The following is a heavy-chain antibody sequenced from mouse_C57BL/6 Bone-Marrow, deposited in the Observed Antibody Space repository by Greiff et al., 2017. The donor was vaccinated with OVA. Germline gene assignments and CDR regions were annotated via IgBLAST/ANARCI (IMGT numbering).Heavy chain of an antibody. CDR1: GYSITSGYY. D-gene: IGHD1-1*01. V-gene: IGHV3-6*01. CDR3: ARKALLRQDY. Sequence: EVQLQESGPGLVKPSQSLSLTCSVTGYSITSGYYWNWIRQFPGNKLEWMGYISYDGSNNYNPSLKNRISITRDTSKNQFFLKLNSVTTEDTATYYCARKALLRQDYWGQGTTLTVSS. J-gene: IGHJ2*01. CDR2: ISYDGSN.